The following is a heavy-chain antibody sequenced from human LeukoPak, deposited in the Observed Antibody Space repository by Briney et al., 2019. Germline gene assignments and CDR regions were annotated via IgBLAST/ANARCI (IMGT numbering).Heavy chain of an antibody. CDR1: GCSISSTSYY. CDR2: IYYSGRT. J-gene: IGHJ6*01. D-gene: IGHD3-16*01. V-gene: IGHV4-31*03. CDR3: ARRSDEYVWGDGLDV. Sequence: PSQTLSLTCTVSGCSISSTSYYWSCIRQHPGKGLECIGYIYYSGRTYYNPSLKSRVTISVDTSKNQFSLKLSSVTAADTAVYHCARRSDEYVWGDGLDVWGEGTTVTVSS.